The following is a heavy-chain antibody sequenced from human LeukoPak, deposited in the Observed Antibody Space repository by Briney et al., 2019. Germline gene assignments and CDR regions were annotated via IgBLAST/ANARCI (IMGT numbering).Heavy chain of an antibody. D-gene: IGHD3-22*01. V-gene: IGHV4-59*01. CDR1: GGSINNYY. CDR3: ARNGDYYEKSGYYYLFDF. Sequence: KPSETLSLTCTVSGGSINNYYWSWFRQPPGKGLEYIGYIYYSGSANYNPSLKSRVTISVDPSKNQFSLKLSSVTAADTAVYYCARNGDYYEKSGYYYLFDFWGQGTLVTASS. CDR2: IYYSGSA. J-gene: IGHJ4*02.